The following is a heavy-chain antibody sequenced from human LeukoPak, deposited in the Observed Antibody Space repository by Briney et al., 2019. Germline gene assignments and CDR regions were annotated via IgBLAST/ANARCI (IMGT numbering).Heavy chain of an antibody. CDR1: GFTLSDYY. V-gene: IGHV3-72*01. D-gene: IGHD3-22*01. CDR3: ARAQSDSSGYYYVGDY. CDR2: TRKKAKGYTT. Sequence: PGGSLRLSCAASGFTLSDYYMDWVRQAPGQGLEWVARTRKKAKGYTTEYAASVEGRFTISRDDSKNSVDLQMNSLITEDTAVYYCARAQSDSSGYYYVGDYWGQGTLVTVSS. J-gene: IGHJ4*02.